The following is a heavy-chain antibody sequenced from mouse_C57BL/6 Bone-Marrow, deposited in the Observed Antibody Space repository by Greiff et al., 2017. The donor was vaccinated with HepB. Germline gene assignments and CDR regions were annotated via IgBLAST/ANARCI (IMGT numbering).Heavy chain of an antibody. V-gene: IGHV2-9-1*01. Sequence: VKLVESGPGLVAPSQCLSITCTVSGFSLTSYAISWVRQPPGKGLEWLGVIWTGGGTNYNSALKTRLSISKNNSKSQVFLKMNRLQTDDKARYYCARGETLLWYFDVWGTGTTVTVSS. CDR1: GFSLTSYA. J-gene: IGHJ1*03. D-gene: IGHD2-1*01. CDR3: ARGETLLWYFDV. CDR2: IWTGGGT.